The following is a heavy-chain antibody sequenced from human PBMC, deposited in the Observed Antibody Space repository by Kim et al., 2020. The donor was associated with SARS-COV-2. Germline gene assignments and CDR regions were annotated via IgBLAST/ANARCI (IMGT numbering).Heavy chain of an antibody. CDR3: AKVPGSYFYYFDY. D-gene: IGHD1-26*01. CDR2: ISDNGGST. CDR1: GFTFSSNA. Sequence: GGSLRLSCAASGFTFSSNAMSWVRQAPGKGLEWVSSISDNGGSTYYADSGKGRFIISRDNSRNTLYLQMNSLRAEDTAVYFCAKVPGSYFYYFDYWGQGT. J-gene: IGHJ4*02. V-gene: IGHV3-23*01.